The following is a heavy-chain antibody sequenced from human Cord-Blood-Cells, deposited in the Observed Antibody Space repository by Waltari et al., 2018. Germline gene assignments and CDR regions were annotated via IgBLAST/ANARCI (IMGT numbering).Heavy chain of an antibody. CDR3: TTEPSQANWGSRPGY. D-gene: IGHD7-27*01. V-gene: IGHV3-15*01. CDR1: GFTFSNAW. J-gene: IGHJ4*02. CDR2: IKSKTDGGTT. Sequence: EVQLVESGVGLVKPGGSLRLSCAASGFTFSNAWMSWVRQAPGRGLEWVGRIKSKTDGGTTDYAAPVKGRFTISRDDSKNTLYLQMNSLKTEDTAVYYCTTEPSQANWGSRPGYWGQGTLVTVSS.